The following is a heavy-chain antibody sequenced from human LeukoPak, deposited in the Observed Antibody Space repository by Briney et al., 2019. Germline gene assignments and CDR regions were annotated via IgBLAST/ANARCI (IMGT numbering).Heavy chain of an antibody. CDR3: ARDLSAVAGKDRADY. Sequence: GEPLRLSCAASGFTFSDYYMSWVRQAPGRGLEWLSSISSSGTTIYYADSVKGRFTISRDNTKNSMYLQMNSLRAEDTAVYYCARDLSAVAGKDRADYWGQGTLVTVSS. V-gene: IGHV3-11*04. J-gene: IGHJ4*02. CDR2: ISSSGTTI. CDR1: GFTFSDYY. D-gene: IGHD6-19*01.